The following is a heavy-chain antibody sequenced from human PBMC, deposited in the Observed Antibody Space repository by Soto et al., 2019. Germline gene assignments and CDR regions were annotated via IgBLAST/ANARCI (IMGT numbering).Heavy chain of an antibody. CDR2: IYYSGNT. CDR1: GASISSGAYY. CDR3: ARRYYSGASIEAFDI. J-gene: IGHJ3*02. V-gene: IGHV4-39*01. Sequence: QLQLQESGAGLVKPSGTLSLTCTVSGASISSGAYYWAWIRQPPGKGLEWIGSIYYSGNTNYSPSRKSRVTISVDTSKNQFSLKLRSVATADTAVYYCARRYYSGASIEAFDIWGQGTMVTVSS. D-gene: IGHD3-10*01.